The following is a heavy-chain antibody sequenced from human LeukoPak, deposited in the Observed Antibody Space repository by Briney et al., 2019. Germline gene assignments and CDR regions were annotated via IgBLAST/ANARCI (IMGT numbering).Heavy chain of an antibody. CDR1: GYSFTGYY. Sequence: ASVKVSCKTSGYSFTGYYMHWVRQAPGQGLEWMGWINPNSGGTNHAQKFQGRVTMTRDTSISTAYMELNRLRSDDTAVYYCAREASGLSFWGQGTLVTVSS. D-gene: IGHD6-19*01. CDR3: AREASGLSF. V-gene: IGHV1-2*02. CDR2: INPNSGGT. J-gene: IGHJ4*02.